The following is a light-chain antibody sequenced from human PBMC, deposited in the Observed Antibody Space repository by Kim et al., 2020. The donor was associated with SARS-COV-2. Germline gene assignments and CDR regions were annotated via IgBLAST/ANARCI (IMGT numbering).Light chain of an antibody. CDR3: GTWDTRLNAAV. J-gene: IGLJ3*02. Sequence: QPVLTQPPSVSAAPGQKVTISCSGSSSNIGNNHASWYQQLPGTAPKLLIYDSYNRPSGIPDRFSGSKSGTSATLDITGLQTGDEADYYCGTWDTRLNAAVFGGGTQLTVL. CDR2: DSY. CDR1: SSNIGNNH. V-gene: IGLV1-51*01.